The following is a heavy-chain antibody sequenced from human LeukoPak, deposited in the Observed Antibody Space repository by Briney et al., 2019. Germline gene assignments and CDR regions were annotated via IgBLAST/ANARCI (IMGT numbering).Heavy chain of an antibody. CDR1: GGSISSYY. V-gene: IGHV4-59*01. Sequence: PSETLSLICTVSGGSISSYYWNWIRQPPGKGLEWIGYISYSGSTNYNPSLKSRVTISVDKSKDQFSLKLSSVAAADTAVYYCARGSGNSGYFDYWGQGTLVTVSS. D-gene: IGHD1-26*01. CDR3: ARGSGNSGYFDY. CDR2: ISYSGST. J-gene: IGHJ4*02.